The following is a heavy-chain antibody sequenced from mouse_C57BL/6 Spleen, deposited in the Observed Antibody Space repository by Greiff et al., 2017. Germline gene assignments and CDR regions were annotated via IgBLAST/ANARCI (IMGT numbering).Heavy chain of an antibody. D-gene: IGHD1-1*01. Sequence: EVQLQESGGGLVKPGGSLKLSCAASGFTFSDYGMHWVRQAPEKGLEWVAYISSGSSTIYYADTVKGRFTISRDNAKNTLFLQMTSLRSEDTAMYYCAKGYYGSSGGYFDVWGTGTTVTVSS. V-gene: IGHV5-17*01. CDR1: GFTFSDYG. CDR2: ISSGSSTI. CDR3: AKGYYGSSGGYFDV. J-gene: IGHJ1*03.